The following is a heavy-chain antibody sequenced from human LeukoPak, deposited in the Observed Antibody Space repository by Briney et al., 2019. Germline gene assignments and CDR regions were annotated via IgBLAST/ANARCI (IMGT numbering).Heavy chain of an antibody. CDR2: ISAYNGNT. Sequence: ASVTVSCKASGYTFTSYGISWVRQAPGQGLEWMGWISAYNGNTNYAQKLQGRVTMTTDTSTSTAYMELRSLRSDDTAVYYCARRSLEWLNYYYMDVWGKGTTVTVSS. CDR1: GYTFTSYG. V-gene: IGHV1-18*01. J-gene: IGHJ6*03. D-gene: IGHD3-3*01. CDR3: ARRSLEWLNYYYMDV.